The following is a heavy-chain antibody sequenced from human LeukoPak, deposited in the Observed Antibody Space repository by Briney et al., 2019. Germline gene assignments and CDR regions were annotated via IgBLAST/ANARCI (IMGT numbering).Heavy chain of an antibody. Sequence: GASVKVSCKASGGTFSSYAISWVRQAPGQGLEWMGGIIPIFGTANYAQKFQGRVTITADESTSTAYMELSSLRSEDTAVYYCARDPADYSNYETRHYMDVWGKGTTVTVSS. CDR3: ARDPADYSNYETRHYMDV. V-gene: IGHV1-69*13. CDR1: GGTFSSYA. J-gene: IGHJ6*03. CDR2: IIPIFGTA. D-gene: IGHD4-11*01.